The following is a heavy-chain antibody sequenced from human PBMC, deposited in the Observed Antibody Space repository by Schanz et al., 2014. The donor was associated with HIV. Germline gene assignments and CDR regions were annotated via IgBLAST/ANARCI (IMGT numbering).Heavy chain of an antibody. Sequence: EVQLVESGGGLVQPGRSLRLSCAASGFTFDDYAMHWVRQAPGKGLEWVSGISWNSGSIGYADSVKGRFTISRDNAKNSLYLQMNSLRAEDTALYYCAKDNGWPLASYYGMDVWGQGTLVTVSS. CDR2: ISWNSGSI. D-gene: IGHD6-19*01. CDR3: AKDNGWPLASYYGMDV. J-gene: IGHJ6*02. CDR1: GFTFDDYA. V-gene: IGHV3-9*01.